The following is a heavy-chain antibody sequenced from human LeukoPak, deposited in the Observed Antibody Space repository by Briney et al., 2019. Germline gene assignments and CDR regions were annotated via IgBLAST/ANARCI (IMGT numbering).Heavy chain of an antibody. CDR2: ISSSGSTI. Sequence: GGSLRLSCAASGFTFSSYEMNWVRQAPGKGLEWVSYISSSGSTIYYADFVKGRFTISRDNAKNSLYLQMNSLRAEDTAVYYCASQPPPSRWSAAGTSYWGQGTLVTVSS. CDR3: ASQPPPSRWSAAGTSY. V-gene: IGHV3-48*03. J-gene: IGHJ4*02. CDR1: GFTFSSYE. D-gene: IGHD6-13*01.